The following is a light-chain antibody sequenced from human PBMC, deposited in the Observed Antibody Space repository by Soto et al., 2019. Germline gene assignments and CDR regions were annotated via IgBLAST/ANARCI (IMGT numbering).Light chain of an antibody. CDR1: QSVSSY. CDR2: DAS. Sequence: EIVLTQSPATLSWSPLEIATLSFRASQSVSSYLAWYQQKPGQAPRLLIYDASNRATGIPARFSGSGSGTDFTLTISSLEPEDFAVYYCQQYGSSLSITFGQGTRLEIK. V-gene: IGKV3-11*01. CDR3: QQYGSSLSIT. J-gene: IGKJ5*01.